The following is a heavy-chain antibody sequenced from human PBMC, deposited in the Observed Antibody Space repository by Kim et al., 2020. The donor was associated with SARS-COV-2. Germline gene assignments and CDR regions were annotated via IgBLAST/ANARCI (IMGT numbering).Heavy chain of an antibody. V-gene: IGHV1-2*06. CDR2: INPNSGGT. CDR1: GYTFTGYY. CDR3: AVQGVTTQYYYYYYGMDV. D-gene: IGHD4-17*01. Sequence: ASVKVSCKASGYTFTGYYMHWVRQAPGQGLEWMGRINPNSGGTNYAQKFQGRVTMTRDTSISTAYMELSRLRSDDTAVYYCAVQGVTTQYYYYYYGMDVWGQGTTVTVSS. J-gene: IGHJ6*02.